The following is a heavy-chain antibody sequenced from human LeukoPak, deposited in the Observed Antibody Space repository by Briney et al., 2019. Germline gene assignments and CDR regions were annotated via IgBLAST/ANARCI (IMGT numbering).Heavy chain of an antibody. J-gene: IGHJ3*02. CDR1: GYTFTSYD. CDR2: MNPNSGNT. Sequence: ASVKVSCKASGYTFTSYDINWVRQATGQGLEWMGWMNPNSGNTGCAQKFQGRVTMTRNTSISTAYMELSSLRSEDTAVYYCALPGVSLYAFDIWGQGTMVTVSS. CDR3: ALPGVSLYAFDI. D-gene: IGHD2-8*01. V-gene: IGHV1-8*01.